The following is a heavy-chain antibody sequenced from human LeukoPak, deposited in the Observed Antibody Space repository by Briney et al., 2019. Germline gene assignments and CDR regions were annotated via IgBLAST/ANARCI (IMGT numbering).Heavy chain of an antibody. CDR1: GYTFTSYY. J-gene: IGHJ3*02. V-gene: IGHV1-46*01. Sequence: ASVKVSCKAFGYTFTSYYMHWVRQAPGQGLEWMGIINPSGGSTSYAQKFQGRVTMTRDTSTSTVYMELSSLRSEDTAVYYCASAHPNPYVAFDIWGQGTMVTVSS. CDR2: INPSGGST. D-gene: IGHD3-16*01. CDR3: ASAHPNPYVAFDI.